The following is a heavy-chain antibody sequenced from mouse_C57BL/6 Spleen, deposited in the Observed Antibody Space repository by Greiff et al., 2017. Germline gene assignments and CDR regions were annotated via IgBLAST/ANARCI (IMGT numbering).Heavy chain of an antibody. CDR3: ARRIYYDYEGFAY. D-gene: IGHD2-4*01. CDR1: GYTFTSYG. J-gene: IGHJ3*01. V-gene: IGHV1-81*01. Sequence: VQLQQSGAELARPGASVKLSCKASGYTFTSYGISWVKQRTGQGLEWIGEIYPRSGNTYYNEKFKGKATLTADKSSSTAYMELRSLTSEDSAVYFCARRIYYDYEGFAYWGQGTLVTVSA. CDR2: IYPRSGNT.